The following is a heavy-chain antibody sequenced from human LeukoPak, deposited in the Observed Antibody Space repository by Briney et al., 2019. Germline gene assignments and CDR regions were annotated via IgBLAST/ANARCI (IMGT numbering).Heavy chain of an antibody. D-gene: IGHD6-6*01. J-gene: IGHJ4*02. CDR1: GFTFDDYG. CDR3: ARGSSFSNY. V-gene: IGHV3-20*04. CDR2: INNNGGSA. Sequence: PGGSLRLSCAASGFTFDDYGMTWVRQAPGRGLEWVSGINNNGGSAGYAESVKGRFTISRDNAKNSLYLQMNSLRVEDTGLYYCARGSSFSNYWGQGTLVTVSS.